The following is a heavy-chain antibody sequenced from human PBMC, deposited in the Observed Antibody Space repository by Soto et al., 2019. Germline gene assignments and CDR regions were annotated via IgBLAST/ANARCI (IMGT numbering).Heavy chain of an antibody. Sequence: QVQLQQWGAGLLKPSETLSLTCAVYGGSFSGYYWSWIRQPPGKGLEWIGEINHSGSTNYNPSLRSRVTISVDTSKNQFSLKLSSVTAADTAVYYCARGTYSRTTGTGPSGGMDDWGQGTTVTVSS. CDR2: INHSGST. CDR3: ARGTYSRTTGTGPSGGMDD. J-gene: IGHJ6*02. V-gene: IGHV4-34*01. D-gene: IGHD6-13*01. CDR1: GGSFSGYY.